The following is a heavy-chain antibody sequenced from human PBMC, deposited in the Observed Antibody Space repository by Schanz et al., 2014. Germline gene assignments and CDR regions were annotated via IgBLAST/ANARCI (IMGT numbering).Heavy chain of an antibody. CDR3: ARAQGVIRLYYGVDV. J-gene: IGHJ6*02. CDR1: GFRFDDYA. V-gene: IGHV3-66*02. D-gene: IGHD3-10*01. Sequence: EVQLVESGGGLVQPGRSLRLSCVASGFRFDDYAMHWVRQSPGKGLEWVSTIYSSGSTYYADSVRGRFTISRDNSMNTVYLQMNSLRSDDAAVYYCARAQGVIRLYYGVDVWGQGTLXTVSS. CDR2: IYSSGST.